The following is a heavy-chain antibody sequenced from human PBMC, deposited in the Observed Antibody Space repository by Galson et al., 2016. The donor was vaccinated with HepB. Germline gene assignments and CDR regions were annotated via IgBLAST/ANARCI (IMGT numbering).Heavy chain of an antibody. Sequence: SLRLSCAASGFTISSYGIHWVRQVPGKALEWVALIWHDGSNKLYADSVKGRFTTSRDNSKNTLDLQMNRLTVEDTAVYYCARDRFCSNTRCYGWLDPWGQGTLVTVSS. J-gene: IGHJ5*02. CDR3: ARDRFCSNTRCYGWLDP. V-gene: IGHV3-33*08. CDR1: GFTISSYG. D-gene: IGHD2-2*01. CDR2: IWHDGSNK.